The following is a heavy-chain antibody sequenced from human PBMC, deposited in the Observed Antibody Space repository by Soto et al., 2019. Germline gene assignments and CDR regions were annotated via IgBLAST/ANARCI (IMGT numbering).Heavy chain of an antibody. J-gene: IGHJ4*02. Sequence: QVQLVESGGGVVQPGRSPRLSCAASGFTFSSYAMQWVRQAPGKGLEWVAVISYDGSNKYYADSVKGRFTISRDNSKNTLYLQMNSLRAEDTAVYYCAESGASVAAPSRYWGQGTLVTVSS. V-gene: IGHV3-30-3*01. CDR2: ISYDGSNK. CDR1: GFTFSSYA. D-gene: IGHD2-15*01. CDR3: AESGASVAAPSRY.